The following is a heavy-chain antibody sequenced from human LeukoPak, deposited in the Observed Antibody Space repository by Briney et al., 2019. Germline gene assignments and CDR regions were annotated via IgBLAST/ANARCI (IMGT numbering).Heavy chain of an antibody. Sequence: GGSLRLSCTASGFTFSSYDMHWVRQATGEGLEWVSAIGAAGDTYYPGSVKGRFTVSRENAKNSLYLQMNSLRAGGTAVYYCARAPGRGEYQLPGGFRGEGYYGMDVWGQGTTVTVSS. D-gene: IGHD2-2*01. CDR2: IGAAGDT. CDR3: ARAPGRGEYQLPGGFRGEGYYGMDV. CDR1: GFTFSSYD. J-gene: IGHJ6*02. V-gene: IGHV3-13*01.